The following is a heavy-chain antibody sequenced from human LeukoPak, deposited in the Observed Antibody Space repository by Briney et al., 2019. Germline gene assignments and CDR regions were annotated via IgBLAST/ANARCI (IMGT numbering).Heavy chain of an antibody. J-gene: IGHJ4*02. CDR3: ARDRADYVWGSYRHYYLDY. CDR1: GFTFSDYY. Sequence: GGSLRLSCAASGFTFSDYYMSWIRQAPGKGLEWVSYISSSGSTIYYADSVKGRFTISRDNAKNSLYLQMDSLRAEDTAVYYCARDRADYVWGSYRHYYLDYWGQGTLVAVSS. CDR2: ISSSGSTI. D-gene: IGHD3-16*02. V-gene: IGHV3-11*04.